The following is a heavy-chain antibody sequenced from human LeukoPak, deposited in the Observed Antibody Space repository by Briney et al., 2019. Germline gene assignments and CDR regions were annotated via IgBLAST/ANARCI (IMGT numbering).Heavy chain of an antibody. J-gene: IGHJ6*03. D-gene: IGHD6-13*01. CDR2: ISYAEINK. CDR3: AKHETGYSSIWYWGYMDV. CDR1: GFTFSSYD. Sequence: GGSLRLSCAASGFTFSSYDMHWVRQAPGKGLEWVAVISYAEINKYYADSVKGRFTISRDNSNNTLYLQMNSLRTEDTAIYYCAKHETGYSSIWYWGYMDVWGKGTTVTVSS. V-gene: IGHV3-30*04.